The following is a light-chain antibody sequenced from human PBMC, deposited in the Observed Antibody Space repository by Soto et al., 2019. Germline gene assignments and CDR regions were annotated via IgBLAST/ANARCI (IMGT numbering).Light chain of an antibody. Sequence: DLQMTQSPSSLSVSVGDTVTITCRASQTINSYLHWYQQKPGKAPKLLIYDASSLQSGVPSRFSGSGSGTDFTLTISSLQPEDFATYYCQQSYSSSWTFGQGTKVEIK. CDR3: QQSYSSSWT. J-gene: IGKJ1*01. CDR1: QTINSY. V-gene: IGKV1-39*01. CDR2: DAS.